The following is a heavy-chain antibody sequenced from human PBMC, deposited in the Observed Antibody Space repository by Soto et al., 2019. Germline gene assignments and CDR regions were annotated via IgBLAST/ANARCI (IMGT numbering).Heavy chain of an antibody. Sequence: PGGSLRLSCAASGFTFSSYSMNWVRQAPGKGLEWVSYISSSSSTIYYADSVKGRFTISRDNAKNSLYLQMNSLRAEDTAVYYCAREGFYYYYGMDVWGQGTTVTVSS. CDR3: AREGFYYYYGMDV. CDR2: ISSSSSTI. CDR1: GFTFSSYS. V-gene: IGHV3-48*01. J-gene: IGHJ6*02.